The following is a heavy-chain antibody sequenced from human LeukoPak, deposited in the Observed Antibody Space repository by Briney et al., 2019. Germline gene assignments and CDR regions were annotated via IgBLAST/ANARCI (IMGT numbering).Heavy chain of an antibody. CDR2: ISYDGGNK. D-gene: IGHD5/OR15-5a*01. V-gene: IGHV3-30-3*01. J-gene: IGHJ4*02. CDR3: ARPPFYDRYYFDY. Sequence: GGSLRLSCTTSGFTFSSYAMHWVRQAPGKGLEWVAVISYDGGNKYYADSVRGQFTISRDNSKNMLYLQMNSLRAEDTAVYYCARPPFYDRYYFDYWGQGTLVTVSS. CDR1: GFTFSSYA.